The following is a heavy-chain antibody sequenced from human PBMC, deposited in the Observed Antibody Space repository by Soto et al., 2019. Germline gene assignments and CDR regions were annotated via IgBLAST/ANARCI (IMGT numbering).Heavy chain of an antibody. CDR3: ARGLILWYWELSRRGDHYYYMDV. D-gene: IGHD3-10*01. CDR2: INESGST. CDR1: GGSFSGYY. Sequence: QVQVQQWGAGLLKPSETLSLTCAVYGGSFSGYYWNWIRQPPGKGLEWIGEINESGSTKYNPSLKSRVTISVDTTKNQFSLKLSSVTAADRAVYYCARGLILWYWELSRRGDHYYYMDVWGKGTTVTVSS. J-gene: IGHJ6*03. V-gene: IGHV4-34*01.